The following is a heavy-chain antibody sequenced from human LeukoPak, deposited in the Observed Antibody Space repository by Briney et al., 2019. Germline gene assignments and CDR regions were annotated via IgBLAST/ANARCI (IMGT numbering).Heavy chain of an antibody. CDR3: ATQRSYYDFWSGYCQGNWFDP. D-gene: IGHD3-3*01. CDR1: GVSISSYY. V-gene: IGHV4-59*08. Sequence: SETLSLTCTVSGVSISSYYWSWIRQPPGKGLEWIGYIYYSGSTNYNPSLKSRVTISVDTSKNQFSLKLSSVTAADTAVYYCATQRSYYDFWSGYCQGNWFDPWGQGTLVTVSS. CDR2: IYYSGST. J-gene: IGHJ5*02.